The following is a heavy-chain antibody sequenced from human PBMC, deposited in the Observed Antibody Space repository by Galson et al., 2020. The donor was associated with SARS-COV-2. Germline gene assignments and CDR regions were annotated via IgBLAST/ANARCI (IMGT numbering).Heavy chain of an antibody. J-gene: IGHJ4*02. D-gene: IGHD6-13*01. CDR3: AKEINSWSGLDS. V-gene: IGHV3-43D*04. Sequence: GGFLRLSCGASGFIFDDYAMHWVRQAPGKGLEWVSLICGDGRCTYYADSVKGRFTVSRDNSKKSLFLQMNSLRPEDTALYYCAKEINSWSGLDSWGQGTLVTVSS. CDR2: ICGDGRCT. CDR1: GFIFDDYA.